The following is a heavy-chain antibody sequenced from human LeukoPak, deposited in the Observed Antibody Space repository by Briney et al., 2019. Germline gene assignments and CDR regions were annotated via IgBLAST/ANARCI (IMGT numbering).Heavy chain of an antibody. Sequence: GRSLRLSCAASGFTFDDYAMHWVRQAPGKGLEWVSGISWNSGSIGYADSVKGRFTISRDNAKNSLYLQMNSLRAEDTALYYCAKAGSSGWTPNYMDVWGKGTTVTISS. CDR3: AKAGSSGWTPNYMDV. CDR1: GFTFDDYA. V-gene: IGHV3-9*01. CDR2: ISWNSGSI. D-gene: IGHD6-19*01. J-gene: IGHJ6*03.